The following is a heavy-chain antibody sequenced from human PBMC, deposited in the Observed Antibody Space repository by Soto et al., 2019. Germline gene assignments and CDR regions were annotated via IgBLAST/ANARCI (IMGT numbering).Heavy chain of an antibody. D-gene: IGHD3-3*01. V-gene: IGHV1-2*02. CDR2: TNANSGGT. CDR3: AREGHYDFWSGSNWFDP. J-gene: IGHJ5*02. CDR1: GYTFTGYY. Sequence: QVQLVQSGAEVKKPGASVKVSCKASGYTFTGYYMHSLRHAPGQGLEWMGWTNANSGGTNYSQKFQGRATMTRDPSISIAYMELSRLRSDDTAVYYCAREGHYDFWSGSNWFDPWGQGALVTVSS.